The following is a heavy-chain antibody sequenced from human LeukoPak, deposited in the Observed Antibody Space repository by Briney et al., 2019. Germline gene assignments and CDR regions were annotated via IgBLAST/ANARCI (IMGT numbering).Heavy chain of an antibody. CDR3: AKARVRVGSTDFDY. J-gene: IGHJ4*02. Sequence: GGSLRLSCAASEFTLTSYAMSWVRQSLGKGLGWVSIISADGAYTFYADSVKGRFTISRDSSKNTLFLQVNSLRAEDTAVYYCAKARVRVGSTDFDYWGQGTLVTVSS. CDR2: ISADGAYT. V-gene: IGHV3-23*01. D-gene: IGHD1-26*01. CDR1: EFTLTSYA.